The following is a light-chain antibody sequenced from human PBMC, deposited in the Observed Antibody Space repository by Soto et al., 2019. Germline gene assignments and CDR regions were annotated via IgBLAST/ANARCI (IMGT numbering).Light chain of an antibody. CDR2: GAA. J-gene: IGKJ1*01. CDR3: QQYGSSGT. CDR1: QSVSSS. Sequence: EIVMTQSPATLSVSPGERATLSCRASQSVSSSLAWYQQKPGQAPRLLIYGAASRATGIPDRFSGSGSGTDFTLTISRLEPEDFAVYYCQQYGSSGTFGQGTKVDI. V-gene: IGKV3-20*01.